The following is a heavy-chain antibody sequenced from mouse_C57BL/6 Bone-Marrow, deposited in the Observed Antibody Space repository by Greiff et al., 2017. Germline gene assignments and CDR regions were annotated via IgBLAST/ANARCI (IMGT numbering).Heavy chain of an antibody. J-gene: IGHJ3*01. CDR3: ARSSVAY. CDR2: IDPSDSYT. Sequence: VQLQQPGAELVKPGASVKLSCKASGYTFTSYWMQWVKQRPGQGLEWIGEIDPSDSYTNYNQKFKGKATLTVDTSSSTAYMQLSGLTSEDSAVYYCARSSVAYWGQGTLVTVSA. CDR1: GYTFTSYW. V-gene: IGHV1-50*01.